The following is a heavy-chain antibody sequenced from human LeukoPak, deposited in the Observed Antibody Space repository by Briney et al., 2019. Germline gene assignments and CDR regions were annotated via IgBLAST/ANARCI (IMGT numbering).Heavy chain of an antibody. J-gene: IGHJ4*02. CDR2: IHNIGST. CDR1: GGSFSSDSYH. CDR3: ARGSSAYPYHFDY. Sequence: SETLSLTCTVSGGSFSSDSYHWSWIRQPPGKGLEWIGYIHNIGSTNYNPSLKSRVTISVDTSKNQFSLKLTSVTAADTAVYYCARGSSAYPYHFDYWGQGTQVTVSS. V-gene: IGHV4-61*01. D-gene: IGHD3-16*01.